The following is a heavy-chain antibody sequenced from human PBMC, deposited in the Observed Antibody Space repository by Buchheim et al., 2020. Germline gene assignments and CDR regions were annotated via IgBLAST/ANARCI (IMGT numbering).Heavy chain of an antibody. D-gene: IGHD3-9*01. CDR1: GGTFSSYA. V-gene: IGHV1-69*01. CDR3: ARGTLRYYDILTGPQGFDY. J-gene: IGHJ4*02. Sequence: QVQLVQSGAEVKKPGSSVKVSCKASGGTFSSYAISWVRQAPGQGLEWMGGIIPIFGTANYAQKFQGRVTITADESTSTAYMELRSLRSDDTAVYYCARGTLRYYDILTGPQGFDYWGQGTL. CDR2: IIPIFGTA.